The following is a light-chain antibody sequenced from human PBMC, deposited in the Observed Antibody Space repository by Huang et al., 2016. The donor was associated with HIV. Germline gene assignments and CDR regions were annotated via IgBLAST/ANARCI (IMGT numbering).Light chain of an antibody. J-gene: IGKJ5*01. Sequence: DIQMTQSPSSVSASVGDRVTITCRASQGISSWLDWYQQNPGKAPKLRIYASSTLQSGVPSRFSGSGSGTDFTLTISSLQPEDFATYYCQQANSFPRSITFGQGTRLEIK. CDR2: ASS. CDR3: QQANSFPRSIT. CDR1: QGISSW. V-gene: IGKV1-12*01.